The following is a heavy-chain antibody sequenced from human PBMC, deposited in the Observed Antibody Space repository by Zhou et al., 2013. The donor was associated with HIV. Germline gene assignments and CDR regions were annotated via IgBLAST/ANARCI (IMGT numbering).Heavy chain of an antibody. D-gene: IGHD4-17*01. CDR2: IIPILGIA. CDR1: GGTFSSYA. CDR3: AREGGNYGGNRRSPGYYMDV. J-gene: IGHJ6*03. V-gene: IGHV1-69*04. Sequence: QVQLVQSGAEVKKPGSSVKVSCKASGGTFSSYAISWVRQAPGQGLEWMGRIIPILGIANYAQKFQGRVTITADKSTSTAYMELSSLRSEDTAVYYCAREGGNYGGNRRSPGYYMDVWGKGTTVTVSS.